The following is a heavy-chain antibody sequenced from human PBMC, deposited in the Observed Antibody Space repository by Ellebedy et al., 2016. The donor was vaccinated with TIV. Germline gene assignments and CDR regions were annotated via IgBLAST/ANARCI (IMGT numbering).Heavy chain of an antibody. Sequence: AASVKVSCKASGYTFPXXGILXXRHPXSQGLXXMVCFSPYIGNTNYAQKLQGRVTMTTDTSTNTAYMALRSLRSDDTAVYYCATSKLYLETSGSVSQWGQGTLVTVSS. V-gene: IGHV1-18*04. J-gene: IGHJ4*02. CDR1: GYTFPXXG. CDR3: ATSKLYLETSGSVSQ. D-gene: IGHD3-22*01. CDR2: FSPYIGNT.